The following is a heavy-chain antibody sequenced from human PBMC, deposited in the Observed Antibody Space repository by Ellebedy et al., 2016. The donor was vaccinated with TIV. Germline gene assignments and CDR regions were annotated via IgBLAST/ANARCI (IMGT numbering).Heavy chain of an antibody. V-gene: IGHV3-74*01. CDR3: ARDKNRGMDV. D-gene: IGHD2/OR15-2a*01. CDR1: GFTIKNYW. Sequence: PGGSLRLSCAASGFTIKNYWMHWVRQAPGKGLVWVSYINGDGTNTNYADSEKGRFTISRDDAKNTVYLQMNSLRAEDTAVYYCARDKNRGMDVWGQGTTVTVSS. CDR2: INGDGTNT. J-gene: IGHJ6*02.